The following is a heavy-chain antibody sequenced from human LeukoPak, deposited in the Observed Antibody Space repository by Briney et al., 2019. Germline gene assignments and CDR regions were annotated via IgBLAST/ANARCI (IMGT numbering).Heavy chain of an antibody. D-gene: IGHD2-2*01. CDR2: ISGSGGSR. J-gene: IGHJ4*02. CDR1: GFTFSSYA. Sequence: GGSLRLSFAASGFTFSSYAMSWVRQAPGKGLEWVSAISGSGGSRYYADSVKGRFTISRDNAKNSLYLQMNSLRAEDTAVYYCTTDIVVVPAAIRGNYWGQGTLVTVSS. CDR3: TTDIVVVPAAIRGNY. V-gene: IGHV3-23*01.